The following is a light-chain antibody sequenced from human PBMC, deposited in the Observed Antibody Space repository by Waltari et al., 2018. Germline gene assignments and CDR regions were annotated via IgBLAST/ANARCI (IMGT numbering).Light chain of an antibody. J-gene: IGKJ1*01. CDR3: QHYVSLPVT. Sequence: EIVLTQSPGTLSLSPGERATLSCRASQSVRRALAWYRQNPGQAPRLLIYGASNRATGIPDRFSGSGSGTDFSLIISRLEPEDFAVYYCQHYVSLPVTFGQGTKVEIK. CDR2: GAS. CDR1: QSVRRA. V-gene: IGKV3-20*01.